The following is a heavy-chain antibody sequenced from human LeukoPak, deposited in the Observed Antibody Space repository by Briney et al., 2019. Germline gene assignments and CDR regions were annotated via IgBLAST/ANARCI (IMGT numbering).Heavy chain of an antibody. J-gene: IGHJ4*02. CDR3: AREHSSGWYDY. CDR2: INQDGSDR. CDR1: GFSFSSYW. V-gene: IGHV3-7*05. D-gene: IGHD6-19*01. Sequence: GGSLRLSCAASGFSFSSYWMTWVRQAPGKGLEWVANINQDGSDRHYVDSVKGRFTISRDNAKNSLYLQMDSLRSEDTAVYYCAREHSSGWYDYWGQGTLVTVSS.